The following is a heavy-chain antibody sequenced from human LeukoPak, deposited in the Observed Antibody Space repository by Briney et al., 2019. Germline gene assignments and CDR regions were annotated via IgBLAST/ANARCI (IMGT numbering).Heavy chain of an antibody. CDR3: VRDGGITLVRGVILKGDYYYYYTDV. D-gene: IGHD3-10*01. CDR1: GFTFNTYT. CDR2: ISSSSSYI. J-gene: IGHJ6*03. Sequence: GGSLRLSCAASGFTFNTYTINWVRQAPGKGLEWVSSISSSSSYIDYADSVKGRFTISRDNAKNSLDLQMNSLRAEDTAVYYCVRDGGITLVRGVILKGDYYYYYTDVWGKGTTVTVSS. V-gene: IGHV3-21*01.